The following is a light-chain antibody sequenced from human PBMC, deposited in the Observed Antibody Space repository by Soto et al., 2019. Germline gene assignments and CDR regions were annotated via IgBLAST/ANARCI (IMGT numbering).Light chain of an antibody. CDR2: STN. Sequence: QTVVTQEPLFSVSPGGTVTLTCGSTSGSVSILSYPSWYQQTPGQAPRTLIYSTNTRSSGVADRFSGSILGTKAALTIAGAQAEDDSHYYCAIYLGRGNMEFGGGTKLTVL. J-gene: IGLJ3*02. CDR3: AIYLGRGNME. V-gene: IGLV8-61*01. CDR1: SGSVSILSY.